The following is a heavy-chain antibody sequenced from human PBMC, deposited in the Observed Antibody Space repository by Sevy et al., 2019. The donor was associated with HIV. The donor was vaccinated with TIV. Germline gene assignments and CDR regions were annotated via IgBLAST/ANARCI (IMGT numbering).Heavy chain of an antibody. CDR1: GFTFSRYD. D-gene: IGHD1-26*01. Sequence: GSLRLSCAASGFTFSRYDMHWVRQATGKGLEWVSSIGTAGDTYYPGSVKGRFTISRENAKKSLYLQMNSLRAGDTAVYYCARGTRYSGSYYLGYDAFDIWGQGTMVTVSS. J-gene: IGHJ3*02. CDR3: ARGTRYSGSYYLGYDAFDI. CDR2: IGTAGDT. V-gene: IGHV3-13*01.